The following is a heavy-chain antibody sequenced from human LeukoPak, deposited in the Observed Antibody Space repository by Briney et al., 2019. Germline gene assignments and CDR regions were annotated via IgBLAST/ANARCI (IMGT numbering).Heavy chain of an antibody. CDR3: ARETLGVTAFDI. J-gene: IGHJ3*02. CDR2: ISNSGTII. Sequence: GGSLRLSCATSGFTFSSYAMNWVRQAPGKGLEWVSYISNSGTIISYADSVKGRFTISRDNTKNSLYLQMNSLRAEDTAVYYCARETLGVTAFDIWGQGTMVTVSS. CDR1: GFTFSSYA. V-gene: IGHV3-48*03. D-gene: IGHD2-21*02.